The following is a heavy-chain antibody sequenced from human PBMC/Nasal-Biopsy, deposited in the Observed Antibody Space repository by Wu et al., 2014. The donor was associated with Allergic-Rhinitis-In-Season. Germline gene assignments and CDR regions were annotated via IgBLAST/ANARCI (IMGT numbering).Heavy chain of an antibody. CDR2: ISGSGGST. J-gene: IGHJ4*02. Sequence: LRLSCAASGFTFSDFAMHWVRQASGKGLEWVSAISGSGGSTYYADSVKGRFTISRDNYKNTLYLHMNSLRAEDTALYYCATKAGAYSDDKFYFEYWGQGTLVTVSS. V-gene: IGHV3-23*01. D-gene: IGHD4-17*01. CDR3: ATKAGAYSDDKFYFEY. CDR1: GFTFSDFA.